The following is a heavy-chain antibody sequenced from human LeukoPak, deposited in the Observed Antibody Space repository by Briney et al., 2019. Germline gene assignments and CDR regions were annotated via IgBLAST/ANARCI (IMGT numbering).Heavy chain of an antibody. CDR2: IYYSGST. V-gene: IGHV4-59*01. CDR1: GGSISSYY. CDR3: ARADRPSSLNGDYWYFDL. D-gene: IGHD4-17*01. Sequence: NPSETLSLTXTVSGGSISSYYWSWIRQPPGKGVEWIGYIYYSGSTNYNPSLKSRVTISVDTSKNQFSLKLSSVTAADTAVYYCARADRPSSLNGDYWYFDLWGRGTLVTVSS. J-gene: IGHJ2*01.